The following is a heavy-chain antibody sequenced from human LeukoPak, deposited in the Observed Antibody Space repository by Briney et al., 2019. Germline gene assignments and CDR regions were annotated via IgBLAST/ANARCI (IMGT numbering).Heavy chain of an antibody. V-gene: IGHV3-23*01. CDR2: ISGSGGTT. J-gene: IGHJ4*02. CDR1: GFTFTNYA. CDR3: AKASHNYSNLDYFDY. D-gene: IGHD4-11*01. Sequence: GGSLRLSCAASGFTFTNYAMSWVRQAPGKGLKRVSSISGSGGTTYYADSVKGRFTISRDNSKNTLYLQMNTLRTEDTVVYYCAKASHNYSNLDYFDYWGQGTLVTVSS.